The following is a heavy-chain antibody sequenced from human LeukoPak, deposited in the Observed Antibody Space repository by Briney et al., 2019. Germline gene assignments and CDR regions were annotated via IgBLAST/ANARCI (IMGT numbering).Heavy chain of an antibody. CDR1: GHTFTGYY. V-gene: IGHV1-2*02. Sequence: ASVKVSCKASGHTFTGYYMHWVRQAPGQGLEWMGWINPNSGGTNYAQKFQGRVTMTRDTSISTAYMELSRLRSDDTAVYYCARDPGYDSSGYYYDWGQGTLVTVSS. D-gene: IGHD3-22*01. CDR2: INPNSGGT. J-gene: IGHJ4*02. CDR3: ARDPGYDSSGYYYD.